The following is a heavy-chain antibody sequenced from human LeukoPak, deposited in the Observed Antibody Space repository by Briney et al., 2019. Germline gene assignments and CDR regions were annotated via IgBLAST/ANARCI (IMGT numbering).Heavy chain of an antibody. CDR3: ARQVPGCSGGACYSGWFYR. Sequence: GASLQISCKGSGYNFANYWIGWVRQMPGKGLEWMGIIYPGDSDIRYSPSFQGQVSISADKSIGTTYLQWSSLKASDTAMYYCARQVPGCSGGACYSGWFYRWGQGTLVTVSS. D-gene: IGHD2-15*01. CDR1: GYNFANYW. V-gene: IGHV5-51*01. CDR2: IYPGDSDI. J-gene: IGHJ5*02.